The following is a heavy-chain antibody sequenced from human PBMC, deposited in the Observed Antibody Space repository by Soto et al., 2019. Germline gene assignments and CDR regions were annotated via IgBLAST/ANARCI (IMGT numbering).Heavy chain of an antibody. CDR2: ISGSGGST. CDR1: GFTFSSYP. Sequence: GGSLRLSCAASGFTFSSYPMSWVRQAPGKGLEWVSAISGSGGSTYYADSVKGRFTISRDNSKNTLYLQMNSLRAEDTAVYYCAKGGLVIVYYYYGMDVWGQGTTVTVSS. J-gene: IGHJ6*02. V-gene: IGHV3-23*01. D-gene: IGHD3-22*01. CDR3: AKGGLVIVYYYYGMDV.